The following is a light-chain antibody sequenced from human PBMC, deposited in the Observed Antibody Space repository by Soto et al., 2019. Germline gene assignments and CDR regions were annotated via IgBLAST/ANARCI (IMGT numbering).Light chain of an antibody. CDR1: SSNIGAVYD. CDR3: QSYDSSLSGSV. Sequence: QSVLTQPPSVSGAPGQRVTISGTGSSSNIGAVYDVHWYQHLPGTAPKLLIYGNSNRPSGVPDRFSGSKSGTSASLAITGLQAEDEADYYCQSYDSSLSGSVFGGGTKLTVL. J-gene: IGLJ2*01. V-gene: IGLV1-40*01. CDR2: GNS.